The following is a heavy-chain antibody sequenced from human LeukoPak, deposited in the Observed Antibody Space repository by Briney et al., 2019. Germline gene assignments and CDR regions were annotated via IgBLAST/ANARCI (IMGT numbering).Heavy chain of an antibody. CDR1: GFTFSSYG. V-gene: IGHV3-30*18. CDR2: ISYDGSNK. J-gene: IGHJ4*02. Sequence: PGGSLRLSCAASGFTFSSYGMHWVRQAPGKGLEWVAVISYDGSNKYYADSVKGRFTISRDNAKNTLYLQMNSLSDEDTAVYYCAKDSAGDYYGSGGKGFDYWGQGTLVTVSS. D-gene: IGHD3-10*01. CDR3: AKDSAGDYYGSGGKGFDY.